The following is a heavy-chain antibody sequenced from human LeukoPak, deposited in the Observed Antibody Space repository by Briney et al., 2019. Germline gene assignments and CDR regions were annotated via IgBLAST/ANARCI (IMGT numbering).Heavy chain of an antibody. CDR1: GFTFDKYA. CDR3: AKNQEPEY. V-gene: IGHV3-9*01. D-gene: IGHD1-14*01. J-gene: IGHJ4*02. CDR2: ISWNSGSI. Sequence: GRSLSLSCAASGFTFDKYAMHWVRKAPRTGMEWVSGISWNSGSIGYAESVKARFTISRDNAKNSLYLQMNSLRAEDTALYYCAKNQEPEYLGQGTLVTVSA.